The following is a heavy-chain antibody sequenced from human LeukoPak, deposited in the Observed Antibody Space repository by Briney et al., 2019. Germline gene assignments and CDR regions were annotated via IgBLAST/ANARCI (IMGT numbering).Heavy chain of an antibody. CDR3: ARDKMYPDAFDI. V-gene: IGHV4-39*07. D-gene: IGHD2-2*01. CDR1: GGSISSSSYY. Sequence: PSETLSLTCTVSGGSISSSSYYWGWIRQPPGKGLEWIGSIYYSGSTYYNPSLKSRVTISVDTSKNQFSLKLSSVTAADTAVYYCARDKMYPDAFDIWGQGTMVTVSS. CDR2: IYYSGST. J-gene: IGHJ3*02.